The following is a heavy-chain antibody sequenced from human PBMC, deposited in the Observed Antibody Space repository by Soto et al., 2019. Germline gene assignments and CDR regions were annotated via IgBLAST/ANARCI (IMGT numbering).Heavy chain of an antibody. V-gene: IGHV3-23*01. CDR3: AKHRNYPRGQFHY. Sequence: GGSLRLSCAASGFTFSTYALSWVRQAPGKGLEWVSAISANGQGIYYADSVRGRFTISRDNSKNTIFLHMDSLRAEDTAVYYCAKHRNYPRGQFHYLGQGTLVTVSS. CDR2: ISANGQGI. CDR1: GFTFSTYA. D-gene: IGHD1-7*01. J-gene: IGHJ4*02.